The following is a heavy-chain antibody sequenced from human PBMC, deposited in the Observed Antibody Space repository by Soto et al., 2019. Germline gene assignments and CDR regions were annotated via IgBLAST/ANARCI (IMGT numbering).Heavy chain of an antibody. V-gene: IGHV3-23*01. D-gene: IGHD3-22*01. CDR3: AKEPAYYYDSSGKP. J-gene: IGHJ5*02. CDR1: GFTFSSYA. Sequence: LRLSCAASGFTFSSYAMSWVRQAPGKGLEWVSAISGSGGSTYYADSVKGRFTISRDNSKNTLYLQMNSLRAEDTAVYYCAKEPAYYYDSSGKPWGQGTLVTVSS. CDR2: ISGSGGST.